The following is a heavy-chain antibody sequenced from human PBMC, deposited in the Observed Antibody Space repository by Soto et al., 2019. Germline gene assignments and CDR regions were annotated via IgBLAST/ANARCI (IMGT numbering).Heavy chain of an antibody. D-gene: IGHD3-3*01. CDR2: INSDGSSI. Sequence: GGSLRLSCVASGFTFRSYWMHWVRQAPGKGLVWVSRINSDGSSISYADSVKGRFTISRDNAKNTLYLQMNSLRAEDTAVYYCARGPFVERERFLEWAPSEVAKWFDPRGQGTLVTVSS. CDR3: ARGPFVERERFLEWAPSEVAKWFDP. V-gene: IGHV3-74*01. J-gene: IGHJ5*02. CDR1: GFTFRSYW.